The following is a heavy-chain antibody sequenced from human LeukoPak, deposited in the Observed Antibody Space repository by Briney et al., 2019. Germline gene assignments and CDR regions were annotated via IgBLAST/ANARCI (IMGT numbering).Heavy chain of an antibody. D-gene: IGHD1-14*01. CDR2: IKQDGSEK. V-gene: IGHV3-7*03. CDR1: GFSLSGFW. Sequence: GGSLRLSCVASGFSLSGFWIRWVRQAPGKGLEWVAAIKQDGSEKHYVYSVKGRTTISRDNAQNSLYLQINSLRVEDSAVYYCARDRGTTPGIYYGMDVWGKGTTVTVSS. J-gene: IGHJ6*04. CDR3: ARDRGTTPGIYYGMDV.